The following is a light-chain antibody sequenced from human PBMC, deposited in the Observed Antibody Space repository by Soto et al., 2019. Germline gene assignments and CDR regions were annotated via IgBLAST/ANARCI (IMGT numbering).Light chain of an antibody. CDR2: DAS. CDR1: QSVSSY. CDR3: QQRSNWPRT. V-gene: IGKV3-11*01. Sequence: EIVLTQSPATLSLSPGERATLSCRASQSVSSYLAWYQQKPGQAPRLLIYDASNRAPGIPARFSGSGSGKVYKLTISSLETEDFAVYYCQQRSNWPRTFGQGTKVEIK. J-gene: IGKJ1*01.